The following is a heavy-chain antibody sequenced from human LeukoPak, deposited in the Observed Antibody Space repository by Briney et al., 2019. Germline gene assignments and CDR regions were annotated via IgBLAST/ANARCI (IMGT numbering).Heavy chain of an antibody. J-gene: IGHJ6*03. CDR3: ARGGSGLYYYYMDV. CDR1: GFTFSSYG. V-gene: IGHV3-30*02. D-gene: IGHD1-26*01. CDR2: IRYDGSNK. Sequence: GGSLRLSCAASGFTFSSYGMHWVRQAPGKGLEWVAFIRYDGSNKYYADSVKGRFVISRDNSKNTLYLQMNSLRAEDTAVYYCARGGSGLYYYYMDVWGKGTTVTVSS.